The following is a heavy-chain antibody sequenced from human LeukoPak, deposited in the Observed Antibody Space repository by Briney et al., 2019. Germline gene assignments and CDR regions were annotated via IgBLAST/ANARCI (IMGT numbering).Heavy chain of an antibody. CDR2: IYYTGTT. V-gene: IGHV4-59*01. D-gene: IGHD2-8*01. CDR3: ARAVLATKSEHWFDP. CDR1: GGSISSFY. Sequence: KPSETLSLTCTVSGGSISSFYWSWIRQPPGKGLEWIGYIYYTGTTNYSPSLKSRVTISVDTSKNRFSLKLSSVTAADTAMYYCARAVLATKSEHWFDPWGQGILVTVSS. J-gene: IGHJ5*02.